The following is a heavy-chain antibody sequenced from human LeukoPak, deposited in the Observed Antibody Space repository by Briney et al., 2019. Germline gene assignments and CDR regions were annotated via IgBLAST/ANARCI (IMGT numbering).Heavy chain of an antibody. V-gene: IGHV1-46*01. CDR3: ARRAVAGTRFDY. J-gene: IGHJ4*02. CDR2: INPSGGST. Sequence: GASVKVSCKASGYTFTIFYMHWVRQAPGQGLEWMGIINPSGGSTSYAQKFQGRVTMTRDTSTSTVYMELSSLRSEDTAAYYCARRAVAGTRFDYWGQGTLVTVSS. CDR1: GYTFTIFY. D-gene: IGHD6-19*01.